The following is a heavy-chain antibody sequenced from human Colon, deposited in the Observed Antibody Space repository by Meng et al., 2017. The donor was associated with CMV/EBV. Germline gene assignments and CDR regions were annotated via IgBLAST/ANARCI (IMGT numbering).Heavy chain of an antibody. J-gene: IGHJ4*02. CDR3: ARVGADTALAFDH. CDR1: GFTVSGNY. V-gene: IGHV3-53*01. CDR2: LQTAGST. Sequence: GETLKISCAVSGFTVSGNYMAWVRQAPGKGLEWVSVLQTAGSTYYADAVKGRFIISRDNSKNAVYLQMNRMTAEDTAVHYCARVGADTALAFDHWGQGTLVTVSS. D-gene: IGHD5-18*01.